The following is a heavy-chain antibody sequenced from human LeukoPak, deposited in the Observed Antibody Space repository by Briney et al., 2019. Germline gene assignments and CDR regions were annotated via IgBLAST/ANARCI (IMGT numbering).Heavy chain of an antibody. CDR2: MYYSGNT. CDR1: GGSISSGGYS. J-gene: IGHJ6*03. D-gene: IGHD6-13*01. V-gene: IGHV4-30-2*03. CDR3: ARPIAAAGLWFYYMDV. Sequence: SETLSLTCAVSGGSISSGGYSWSWIRQPPGKGLEWIGNMYYSGNTYYNPSLKSRVTISLDTSKNQFSLKLTSVTAADTAVYYCARPIAAAGLWFYYMDVWGKGTTVTVSS.